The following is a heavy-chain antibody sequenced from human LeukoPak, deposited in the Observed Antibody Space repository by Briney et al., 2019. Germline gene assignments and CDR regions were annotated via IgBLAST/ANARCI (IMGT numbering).Heavy chain of an antibody. J-gene: IGHJ4*02. V-gene: IGHV4-34*01. CDR3: AXXXSTTYYYGSGSRFDY. D-gene: IGHD3-10*01. Sequence: SETLSVTCAVYGGSFSGYYWSWIRQPPGKGLEWIGEINHSGSTNYNPSLKSRVTISVDTSKNQFSLKLSSVTAADTAVYYCAXXXSTTYYYGSGSRFDYWGQGTLVTVSS. CDR2: INHSGST. CDR1: GGSFSGYY.